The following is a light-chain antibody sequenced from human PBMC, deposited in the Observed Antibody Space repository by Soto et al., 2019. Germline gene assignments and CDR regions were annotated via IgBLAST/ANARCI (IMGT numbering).Light chain of an antibody. CDR2: DNN. CDR3: GAWYTSRSLVV. CDR1: SSNIGNNH. Sequence: QSVLTQPPSVSAAPGQKVTISCSGSSSNIGNNHVSWYQQFPGAAPKLRIYDNNNRPSDIPDRFSGSKSGTSATLGITGLQTGDEADYYCGAWYTSRSLVVVGEGTKLTV. V-gene: IGLV1-51*01. J-gene: IGLJ2*01.